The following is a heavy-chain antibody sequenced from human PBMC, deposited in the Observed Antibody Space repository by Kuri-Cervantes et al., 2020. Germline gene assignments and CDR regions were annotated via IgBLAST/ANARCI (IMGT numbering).Heavy chain of an antibody. CDR3: ARNSQERPLRFLEWSSSYYYYYYMDV. D-gene: IGHD3-3*01. Sequence: GESLKISCKASGYTFTSYYMHWVRQAPGQGLEWMGIINPSGGSTSYAQKFQGRVTMTRDTSTSTVYMELSSLRPEDAAVYYCARNSQERPLRFLEWSSSYYYYYYMDVWGKGTTVTVSS. J-gene: IGHJ6*03. CDR1: GYTFTSYY. CDR2: INPSGGST. V-gene: IGHV1-46*01.